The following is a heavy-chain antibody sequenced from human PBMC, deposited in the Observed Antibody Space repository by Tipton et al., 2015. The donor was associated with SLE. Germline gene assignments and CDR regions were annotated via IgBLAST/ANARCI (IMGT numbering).Heavy chain of an antibody. Sequence: SLRLSCAASGFTFKNYAMHWVRQAPGKGLEWVAVMSFDGSKKFYADSVKGRFTTSRDNSKNTLYLQMNSLRAEDTAVYYCARDVAIFGVVLDYWGQGTLVGVSS. J-gene: IGHJ4*02. CDR3: ARDVAIFGVVLDY. V-gene: IGHV3-30-3*01. CDR2: MSFDGSKK. CDR1: GFTFKNYA. D-gene: IGHD3-3*01.